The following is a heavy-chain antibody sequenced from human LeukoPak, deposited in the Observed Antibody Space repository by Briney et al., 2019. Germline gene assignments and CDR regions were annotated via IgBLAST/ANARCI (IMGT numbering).Heavy chain of an antibody. D-gene: IGHD3-22*01. V-gene: IGHV4-30-4*02. CDR1: GGSISSGDYY. Sequence: SETLSLTCTVSGGSISSGDYYWSWIRQPPGKGLEWIGYIYYSGSTYYNPSLKSRVTISVDTSKNQFSLKLSSVTAADTAVYYCARIGPYYYDSSGYYYENLKGFDYWGQGTLVTVSS. J-gene: IGHJ4*02. CDR3: ARIGPYYYDSSGYYYENLKGFDY. CDR2: IYYSGST.